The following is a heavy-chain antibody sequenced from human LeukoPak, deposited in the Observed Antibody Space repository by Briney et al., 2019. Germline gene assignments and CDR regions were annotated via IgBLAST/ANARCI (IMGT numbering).Heavy chain of an antibody. D-gene: IGHD2-15*01. CDR2: ISSSGSTI. CDR3: ARDATVGSAYFDL. V-gene: IGHV3-11*04. CDR1: GFTFSDYY. J-gene: IGHJ4*02. Sequence: PGGSLRLSCAASGFTFSDYYMSWIRQAPGKGLEWVSYISSSGSTIYYADSVKGRFTISRDNSKHMLFLQMHSLRPDDTALYFCARDATVGSAYFDLWGQGALVTVSS.